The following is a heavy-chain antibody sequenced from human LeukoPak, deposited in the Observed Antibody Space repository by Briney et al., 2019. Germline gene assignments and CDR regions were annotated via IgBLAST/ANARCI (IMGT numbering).Heavy chain of an antibody. Sequence: PGGSLRLSCAASGFTFSSYWMSWVRQAPGKGLEWVANIKQDGSEKYYVDSVKGRFTISRDNAKNSLYLQMNSLRAEDTAVYYSARHCSGGSCYRGWESWFDPWGQGTLVTVSS. V-gene: IGHV3-7*01. J-gene: IGHJ5*02. CDR3: ARHCSGGSCYRGWESWFDP. D-gene: IGHD2-15*01. CDR1: GFTFSSYW. CDR2: IKQDGSEK.